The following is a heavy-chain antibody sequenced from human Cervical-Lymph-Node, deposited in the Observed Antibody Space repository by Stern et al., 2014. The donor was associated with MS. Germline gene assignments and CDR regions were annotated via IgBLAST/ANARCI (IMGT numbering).Heavy chain of an antibody. D-gene: IGHD3-3*01. V-gene: IGHV1-18*01. J-gene: IGHJ6*02. CDR3: ARDRRGYYDFWSGYLGMDV. CDR1: GYTFTSYG. CDR2: ISAYNGNT. Sequence: VQLVQSGAEVKKPGASVKVSCKASGYTFTSYGISWVRQAPGQGLEWMGWISAYNGNTNYAQKLQGRVTMTTDTSTSTAYMELRSLRSDDTAVYYCARDRRGYYDFWSGYLGMDVWGQGTTVTVSS.